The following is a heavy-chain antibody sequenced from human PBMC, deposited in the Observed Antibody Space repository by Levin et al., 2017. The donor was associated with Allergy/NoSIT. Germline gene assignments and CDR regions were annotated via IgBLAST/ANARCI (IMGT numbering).Heavy chain of an antibody. CDR2: IFGGGSR. Sequence: GGSLRLSCAASGFTVSSNYMSWVRQAPGKGLEFVSVIFGGGSRYYADSVKGRFTISRDNSKNTLYLQMNSLRAEDTAVYYGASRIYYFDSSDSRMDVWGQGTTVTVSS. J-gene: IGHJ6*02. CDR1: GFTVSSNY. D-gene: IGHD3-22*01. CDR3: ASRIYYFDSSDSRMDV. V-gene: IGHV3-66*01.